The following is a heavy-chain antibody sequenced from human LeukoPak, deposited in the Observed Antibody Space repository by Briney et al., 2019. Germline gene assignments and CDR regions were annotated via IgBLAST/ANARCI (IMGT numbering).Heavy chain of an antibody. CDR1: GFTLNNAW. V-gene: IGHV3-7*01. D-gene: IGHD3-3*01. CDR2: IKHDGSEK. Sequence: PGGSLRLSCAASGFTLNNAWMSWVRQAPGKGLEWVASIKHDGSEKYYVDSVRGRFTISRDNTKNSLYLQMSSLRAEDTAVYYCATDRGWRTSGYYLYYFEYWGQGTLVTFSS. CDR3: ATDRGWRTSGYYLYYFEY. J-gene: IGHJ4*02.